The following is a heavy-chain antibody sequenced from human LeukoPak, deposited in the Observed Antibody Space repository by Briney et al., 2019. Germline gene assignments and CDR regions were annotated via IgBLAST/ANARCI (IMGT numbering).Heavy chain of an antibody. CDR3: VRSHFASLLTATYYFDY. Sequence: PSETLSLTCTVSGGAISSGSYYWSWIRQLAGKGLEWIGRISSSGSTNYNPSLKSRVTISVDTSKNQFSLKLNSVTAADTAGYYCVRSHFASLLTATYYFDYWGQGTLVTVSS. D-gene: IGHD2-15*01. J-gene: IGHJ4*02. CDR1: GGAISSGSYY. CDR2: ISSSGST. V-gene: IGHV4-61*02.